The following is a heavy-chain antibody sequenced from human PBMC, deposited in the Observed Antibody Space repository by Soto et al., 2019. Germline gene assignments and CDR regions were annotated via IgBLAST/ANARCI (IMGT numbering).Heavy chain of an antibody. Sequence: EVQLVESGGGLVQPGGSLRLSCAASGFTFSSYSMNWVRQAPGKGLEWVSYISSSSSTIYYADSVRGRFTISRDNAKNSLYLQMNSLRDADTAVYYCARDDIVVVPAARSGWLEPWGQGTLVTVSS. V-gene: IGHV3-48*02. J-gene: IGHJ5*02. CDR2: ISSSSSTI. CDR1: GFTFSSYS. D-gene: IGHD2-2*01. CDR3: ARDDIVVVPAARSGWLEP.